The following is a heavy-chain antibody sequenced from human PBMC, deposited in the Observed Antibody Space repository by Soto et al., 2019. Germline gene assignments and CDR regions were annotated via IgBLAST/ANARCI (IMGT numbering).Heavy chain of an antibody. CDR1: GGSISSSSYY. V-gene: IGHV4-39*01. CDR2: IYYSGST. D-gene: IGHD6-19*01. CDR3: ASSGYNSGWYPSYFDY. J-gene: IGHJ4*02. Sequence: SETLSLTCTVSGGSISSSSYYWGWIRQPPGKGLEWIGSIYYSGSTYYNPSLKSRVTISVDTSKNQFSLKLGSVTAADTAVYFCASSGYNSGWYPSYFDYWGQGTLVTVSS.